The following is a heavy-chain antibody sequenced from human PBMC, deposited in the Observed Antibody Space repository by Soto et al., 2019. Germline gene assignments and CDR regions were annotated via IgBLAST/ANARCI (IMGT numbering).Heavy chain of an antibody. CDR3: VRPYDYGDFYFDF. D-gene: IGHD4-17*01. J-gene: IGHJ4*02. CDR1: GGSISTGEYY. Sequence: SATLSLTCAVSGGSISTGEYYWSWIRQPPGKGLEWIGYIYYTGSTYYNPSLKSRVTISLDTSETQFSLKLPSVTVADTAVYFCVRPYDYGDFYFDFWGQGALSTVPS. V-gene: IGHV4-30-4*01. CDR2: IYYTGST.